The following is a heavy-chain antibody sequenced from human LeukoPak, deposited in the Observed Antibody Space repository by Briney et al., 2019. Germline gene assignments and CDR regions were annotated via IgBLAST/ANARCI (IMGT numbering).Heavy chain of an antibody. CDR3: ARDSVRYCSSTSCYGMDV. CDR2: ISYDGSNK. V-gene: IGHV3-30-3*01. CDR1: GFMLSSYA. Sequence: PGRSLRLSCAASGFMLSSYAMNWVRQAPGKGLEWVAVISYDGSNKYYADSVKGRFTISRDNSKNTLYLQMNSLRAEDTAVYYCARDSVRYCSSTSCYGMDVWGQGTTVTVSS. J-gene: IGHJ6*02. D-gene: IGHD2-2*01.